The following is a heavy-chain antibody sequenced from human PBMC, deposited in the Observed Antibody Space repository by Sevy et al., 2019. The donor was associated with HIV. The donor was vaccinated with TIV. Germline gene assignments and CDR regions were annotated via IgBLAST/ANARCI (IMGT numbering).Heavy chain of an antibody. D-gene: IGHD6-13*01. CDR2: ISAYNGNT. CDR1: GYTFTSYG. V-gene: IGHV1-18*04. Sequence: ASVKVSCKASGYTFTSYGISWVRQAPGQGLEWMGWISAYNGNTNYAQKLQGRVTMTTDTSTSTAYMELRSLRSDDTAVYYCARDPPHQLVLEYNWFDPWGEGTLVTVSS. J-gene: IGHJ5*02. CDR3: ARDPPHQLVLEYNWFDP.